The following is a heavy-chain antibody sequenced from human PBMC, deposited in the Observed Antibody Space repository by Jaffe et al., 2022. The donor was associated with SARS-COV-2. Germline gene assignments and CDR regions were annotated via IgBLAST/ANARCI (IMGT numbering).Heavy chain of an antibody. CDR3: TRGYSDSTGGYHGDDAFDI. V-gene: IGHV3-15*01. D-gene: IGHD3-22*01. CDR2: IKSKANGGKT. J-gene: IGHJ3*02. CDR1: GFSFSNAW. Sequence: EVQLVESGGGLVKPGGSLRLSCAASGFSFSNAWVSWVCQAPGKGLEWVGRIKSKANGGKTDYAAPAKGRFTISRDDSKNTVYLEMNSLKTEDTAVYYCTRGYSDSTGGYHGDDAFDIWGQGTMVTVSS.